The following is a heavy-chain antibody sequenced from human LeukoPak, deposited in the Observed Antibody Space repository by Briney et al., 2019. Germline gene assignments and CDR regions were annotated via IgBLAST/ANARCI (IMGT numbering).Heavy chain of an antibody. CDR2: IYYSGST. J-gene: IGHJ4*02. Sequence: SETLSLTCTVSGGSISSYYWSWIRQPPGKGLEWIGYIYYSGSTNYNPSLESRVTISVDTSKNQFSLKLSSVTAADTAVYYCARDRTYYYDSSGYGFDYWGQGTLVTVSS. D-gene: IGHD3-22*01. CDR3: ARDRTYYYDSSGYGFDY. V-gene: IGHV4-59*01. CDR1: GGSISSYY.